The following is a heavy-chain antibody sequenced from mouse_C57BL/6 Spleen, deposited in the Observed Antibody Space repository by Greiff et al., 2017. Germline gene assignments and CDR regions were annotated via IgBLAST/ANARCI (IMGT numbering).Heavy chain of an antibody. CDR2: IYPSDSET. D-gene: IGHD1-1*01. Sequence: QVQLQQPGAELVRPGSSVKLSCKASGYTFTGYWMDWVKQRPGQGLEWIGNIYPSDSETHYNQKFKDKATLTVDKSSSTAYLQLSSLTCDDSAFYYCASPGSSYSWGQGPTLTVA. CDR1: GYTFTGYW. CDR3: ASPGSSYS. V-gene: IGHV1-61*01. J-gene: IGHJ2*01.